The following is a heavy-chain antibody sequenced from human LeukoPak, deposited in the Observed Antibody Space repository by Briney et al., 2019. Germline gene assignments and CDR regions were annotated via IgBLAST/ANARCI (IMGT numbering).Heavy chain of an antibody. CDR3: ARVLCSSSTSCYFDY. V-gene: IGHV3-33*01. Sequence: GRSLRLSCAASGFTFSSYGMHWVRQAPGKGLEWVAVIWYDGSNKYYADSVKGRFTISRDNSKNTLYLQMNSLRAEDTAVYYCARVLCSSSTSCYFDYWGQGTLVTVSS. CDR2: IWYDGSNK. CDR1: GFTFSSYG. J-gene: IGHJ4*02. D-gene: IGHD2-2*01.